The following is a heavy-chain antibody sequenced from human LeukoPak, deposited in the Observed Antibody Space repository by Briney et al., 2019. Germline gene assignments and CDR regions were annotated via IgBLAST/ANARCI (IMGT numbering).Heavy chain of an antibody. Sequence: GGSLRLSCAASGFTSSSYAMSWVRQAPGKGLEWVSAISGSGGSTYYADSVKGRLTISRDNSKNTLYLQMNSLRAEDTAVYYCAKDKGYSSGWYGYNWFDPWGQGTLVTVSS. CDR3: AKDKGYSSGWYGYNWFDP. V-gene: IGHV3-23*01. D-gene: IGHD6-19*01. CDR1: GFTSSSYA. CDR2: ISGSGGST. J-gene: IGHJ5*02.